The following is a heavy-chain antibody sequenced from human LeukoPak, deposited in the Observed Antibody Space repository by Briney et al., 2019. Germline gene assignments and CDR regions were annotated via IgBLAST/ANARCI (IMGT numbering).Heavy chain of an antibody. CDR1: GFTFNSNY. V-gene: IGHV3-23*01. D-gene: IGHD3-10*01. J-gene: IGHJ4*02. CDR3: AKDLYGSGSYYKKLFDY. Sequence: GGSLRLSCVASGFTFNSNYMSWVRQAPGKGLEWVSAISGSGGGTYYADSVKGRFTISRDNSKNTLYLQMNSLRAEDTAVYYCAKDLYGSGSYYKKLFDYWGQGTLVTVSS. CDR2: ISGSGGGT.